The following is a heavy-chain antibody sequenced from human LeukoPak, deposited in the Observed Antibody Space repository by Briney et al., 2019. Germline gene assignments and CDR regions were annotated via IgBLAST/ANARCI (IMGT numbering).Heavy chain of an antibody. J-gene: IGHJ3*02. Sequence: SETLSLTCTVSGGSISSYYWSWIRQPPGKGLEWIGSIHYSGNTNYNPSLKSRVTISVDTSKNQFSLKLSSVTAADTAVYYCARIRITMVRGAVPHAFDIWGQGTMVTVSS. CDR3: ARIRITMVRGAVPHAFDI. V-gene: IGHV4-59*12. CDR1: GGSISSYY. CDR2: IHYSGNT. D-gene: IGHD3-10*01.